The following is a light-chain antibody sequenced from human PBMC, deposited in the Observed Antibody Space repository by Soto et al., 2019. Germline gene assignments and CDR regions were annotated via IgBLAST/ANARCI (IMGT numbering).Light chain of an antibody. CDR2: GAS. Sequence: EIVLTQAPGSLSLSPGERATLSCRASQSVSSSYLAWYQQRPGQAPRLLIYGASSRATGIPDRFSGSGSGTEFTLTISRLEPGDFAVYYCQQYGSSSWTFGQGTKVDIK. CDR1: QSVSSSY. CDR3: QQYGSSSWT. V-gene: IGKV3-20*01. J-gene: IGKJ1*01.